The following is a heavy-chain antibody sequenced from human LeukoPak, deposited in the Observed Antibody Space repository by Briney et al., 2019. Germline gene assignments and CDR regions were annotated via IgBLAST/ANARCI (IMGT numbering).Heavy chain of an antibody. D-gene: IGHD2-2*01. Sequence: PGGSLSVSCAASGFTVNSNYITWVRQAPGKGLEWVSLIYSGGSTIYADSVKGRFTISRDNSKNTVYLQMNSLRAEDTAVYYCARDRSGSSTADSTDNWGQGTLVTVSS. V-gene: IGHV3-66*01. CDR1: GFTVNSNY. CDR3: ARDRSGSSTADSTDN. J-gene: IGHJ4*03. CDR2: IYSGGST.